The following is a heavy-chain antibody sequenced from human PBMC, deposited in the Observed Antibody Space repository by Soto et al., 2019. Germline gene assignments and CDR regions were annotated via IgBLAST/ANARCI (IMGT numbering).Heavy chain of an antibody. V-gene: IGHV1-24*01. J-gene: IGHJ6*03. Sequence: ASVKVSCKVSGYTLTELSMHWVRQAPGKGLEWMGGFDPEDGETIYAQKFQGRVTMTEDTSTDTAYMELSSLRSGDTAVYYCATDHRGIVVVPAQDSYYYYMDVWGKGTTVTVSS. CDR2: FDPEDGET. D-gene: IGHD2-2*01. CDR1: GYTLTELS. CDR3: ATDHRGIVVVPAQDSYYYYMDV.